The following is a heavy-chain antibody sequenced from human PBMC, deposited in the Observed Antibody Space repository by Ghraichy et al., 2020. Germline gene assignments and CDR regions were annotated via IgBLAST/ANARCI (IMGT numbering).Heavy chain of an antibody. CDR2: INHSGST. V-gene: IGHV4-34*01. CDR1: GGSFSGYY. CDR3: ARHDPGDRLPFDY. J-gene: IGHJ4*02. Sequence: LSLTCAVYGGSFSGYYWSWIRQPPGKGLEWIGEINHSGSTNYNPSLKSRVTISVDTSKNQFSLKLSSVTAADTAVYYCARHDPGDRLPFDYWGQGTLVTVSS. D-gene: IGHD4-17*01.